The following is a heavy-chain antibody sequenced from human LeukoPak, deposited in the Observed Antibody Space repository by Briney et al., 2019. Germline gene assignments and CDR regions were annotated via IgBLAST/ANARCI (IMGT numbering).Heavy chain of an antibody. V-gene: IGHV4-34*01. CDR3: ARGPGGWLQYYFDY. D-gene: IGHD5-24*01. J-gene: IGHJ4*02. CDR2: INHSGST. CDR1: GGSFSGYY. Sequence: SETLSLTCAVYGGSFSGYYWSWIRQPPGKGLEWIGEINHSGSTNYNPSLKSRVTISVDTSKNQFSLKLSSVTAADTAVYYCARGPGGWLQYYFDYWSQGTLVTVSS.